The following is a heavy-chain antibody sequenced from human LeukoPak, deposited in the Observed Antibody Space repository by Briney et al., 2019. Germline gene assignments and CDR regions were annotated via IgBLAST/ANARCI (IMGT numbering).Heavy chain of an antibody. CDR2: INHSGST. Sequence: SETLSLTCAVYGGSFSGYYWSRIRQPPGKGLEWIGEINHSGSTNYNPSLKSRVTISVDTSKNQFSLKLSSVTAADTAVYYCARFRFPYGMDVWGQGTTVTVSS. CDR1: GGSFSGYY. J-gene: IGHJ6*02. V-gene: IGHV4-34*01. CDR3: ARFRFPYGMDV. D-gene: IGHD2-21*01.